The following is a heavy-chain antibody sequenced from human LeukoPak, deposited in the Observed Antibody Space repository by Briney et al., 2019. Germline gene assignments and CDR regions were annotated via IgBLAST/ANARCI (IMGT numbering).Heavy chain of an antibody. CDR1: GFTFSSYA. CDR3: AKLWGSTSCCVNY. J-gene: IGHJ4*02. V-gene: IGHV3-30*02. D-gene: IGHD2-2*01. CDR2: IRYDGSNK. Sequence: PGGSLRLSCAASGFTFSSYAMHWVRQAPGKGLEWVAFIRYDGSNKYYADSVKGRFTISRDNSKNTLYLQMNSLRAEDTAVYYCAKLWGSTSCCVNYWGQGTLVTVSS.